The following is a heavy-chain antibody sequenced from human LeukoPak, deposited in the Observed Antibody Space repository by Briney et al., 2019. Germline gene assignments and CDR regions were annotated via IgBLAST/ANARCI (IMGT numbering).Heavy chain of an antibody. CDR2: ISSSGSTI. J-gene: IGHJ5*02. D-gene: IGHD2-15*01. Sequence: GGSLRLSCAASGFTFSDYYMSWIRQAPGKGLEWVSYISSSGSTIYYADSVKGRFTISRDNVKNSLYLQMNSLRAEDTAVYYCARGGCSGGSCYNWFDPWGQGTLVTVSS. CDR1: GFTFSDYY. CDR3: ARGGCSGGSCYNWFDP. V-gene: IGHV3-11*01.